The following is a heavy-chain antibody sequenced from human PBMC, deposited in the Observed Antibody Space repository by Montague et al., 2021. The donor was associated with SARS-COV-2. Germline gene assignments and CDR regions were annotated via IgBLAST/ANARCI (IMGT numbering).Heavy chain of an antibody. V-gene: IGHV4-61*02. CDR1: GGSISSGSYY. J-gene: IGHJ4*02. CDR2: IYTSGTT. Sequence: TLSLTCTVSGGSISSGSYYWSWTRQPAGKGLEWIGRIYTSGTTDYSFSLKSRVTISVDTSKNQFFLKLTSVTAADTAVYYCARAHSGSWAHLDNWGQGSLVTVSS. CDR3: ARAHSGSWAHLDN. D-gene: IGHD5-12*01.